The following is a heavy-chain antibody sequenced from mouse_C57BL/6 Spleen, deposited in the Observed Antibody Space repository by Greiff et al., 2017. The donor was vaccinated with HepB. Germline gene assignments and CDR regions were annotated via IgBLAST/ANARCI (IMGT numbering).Heavy chain of an antibody. Sequence: EVQLQESGPGLVKPSQSLSLTCSVTGYSITSGYYWNWIRQFPGNKLEWMGYISYDGSNNYNPSLKNRISITRDTSKNQFFLKLNSVTTEDTATYYCARVGSNYGYWYFDVWGTGTTVTVSS. V-gene: IGHV3-6*01. J-gene: IGHJ1*03. CDR3: ARVGSNYGYWYFDV. CDR2: ISYDGSN. D-gene: IGHD2-5*01. CDR1: GYSITSGYY.